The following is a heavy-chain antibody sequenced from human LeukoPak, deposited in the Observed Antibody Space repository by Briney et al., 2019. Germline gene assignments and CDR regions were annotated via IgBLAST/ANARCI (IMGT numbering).Heavy chain of an antibody. CDR1: GFSFSTYW. J-gene: IGHJ5*02. D-gene: IGHD2-2*01. Sequence: GGSLRLSCVASGFSFSTYWMSWVRQAPGKGLEWVANIKEDGSEKYYVDSVKGRFTMSRDNAKNSVYLQMNRLRVEDTAVYYCAREYCSSTSCQGWFDPWGQGTLVTVSS. V-gene: IGHV3-7*01. CDR3: AREYCSSTSCQGWFDP. CDR2: IKEDGSEK.